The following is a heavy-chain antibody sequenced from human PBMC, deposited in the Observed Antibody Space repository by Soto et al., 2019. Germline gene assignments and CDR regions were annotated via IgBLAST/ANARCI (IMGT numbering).Heavy chain of an antibody. CDR2: ITYSGDTT. J-gene: IGHJ4*02. V-gene: IGHV3-23*01. CDR3: AKDWPGTSSVTSDY. D-gene: IGHD4-17*01. Sequence: EVHLLESGGTLIQPGGSLRLSCAASGFAFSTYAMTWVRQAPGKGLEWVSGITYSGDTTYYADSVKGRFTISRDNFKNTVYLQLNSLRPDDTTMYYCAKDWPGTSSVTSDYWGQGTLVTVSS. CDR1: GFAFSTYA.